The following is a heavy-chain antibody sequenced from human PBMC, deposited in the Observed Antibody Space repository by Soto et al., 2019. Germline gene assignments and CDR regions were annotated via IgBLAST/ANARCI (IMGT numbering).Heavy chain of an antibody. D-gene: IGHD4-17*01. CDR3: ARGLPGFDP. V-gene: IGHV4-31*03. CDR2: IYYSGST. CDR1: GGSISSGDYY. Sequence: TSETLSLTCSVSGGSISSGDYYWSWIRQHPGKGLEWIGYIYYSGSTYYNPSLKSRVTISVDTSKNQFSLKLSSVTAADTAVYYCARGLPGFDPWGQGTLVTVSS. J-gene: IGHJ5*02.